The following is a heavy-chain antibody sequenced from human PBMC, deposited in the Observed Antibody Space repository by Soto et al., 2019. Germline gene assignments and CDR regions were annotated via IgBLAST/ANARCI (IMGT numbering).Heavy chain of an antibody. CDR1: GFTYSTYT. V-gene: IGHV3-23*01. J-gene: IGHJ4*02. CDR2: INWNGGST. Sequence: GSLRLSCAASGFTYSTYTMHWVRQAPGKGLEWVSGINWNGGSTYYADSVKGRFTISRDNSKNTLYLQMNSLRAEDTAVYYCAKIIPYSGYDLAQENDYWGQGTLVTVSS. CDR3: AKIIPYSGYDLAQENDY. D-gene: IGHD5-12*01.